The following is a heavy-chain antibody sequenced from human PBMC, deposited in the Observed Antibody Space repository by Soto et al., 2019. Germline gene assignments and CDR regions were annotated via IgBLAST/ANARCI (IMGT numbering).Heavy chain of an antibody. J-gene: IGHJ4*01. V-gene: IGHV3-11*01. D-gene: IGHD6-6*01. Sequence: QVQLVESGGGLVKPGGSVRLSCAASGFTFSDSYMSWVRQAPGKGLEWLSYISGSSITISHADSVKGRFTISRDNDKNSVYLQMDSLRAEDTAVYYCARFLGGIPARPFDYWGHGTLVTVSS. CDR3: ARFLGGIPARPFDY. CDR1: GFTFSDSY. CDR2: ISGSSITI.